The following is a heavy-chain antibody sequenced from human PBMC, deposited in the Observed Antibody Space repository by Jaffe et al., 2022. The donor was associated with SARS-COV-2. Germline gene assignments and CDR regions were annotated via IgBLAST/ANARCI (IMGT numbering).Heavy chain of an antibody. CDR2: ISYDGSNK. J-gene: IGHJ1*01. CDR1: GFTFSSYA. CDR3: ARARITMIVVGVSQH. D-gene: IGHD3-22*01. Sequence: QVQLVESGGGVVQPGRSLRLSCAASGFTFSSYAMHWVRQAPGKGLEWVAVISYDGSNKYYADSVKGRFTISRDNSKNTLYLQMNSLRAEDTAVYYCARARITMIVVGVSQHWGQGTLVTVSS. V-gene: IGHV3-30-3*01.